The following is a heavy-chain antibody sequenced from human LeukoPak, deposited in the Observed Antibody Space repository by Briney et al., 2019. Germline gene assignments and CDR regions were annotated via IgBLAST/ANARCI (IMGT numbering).Heavy chain of an antibody. CDR2: IYYSGST. Sequence: NPSETLSLTCTVSGGSITNYYWTWIRQPPGKGLEWIGYIYYSGSTNYNPSLKSRVTMSVDTSKNQFSLKLSSVTAADTAVYYCARDRGTWNDDGFDYWGQGTLVTVSS. J-gene: IGHJ4*02. V-gene: IGHV4-59*12. CDR1: GGSITNYY. CDR3: ARDRGTWNDDGFDY. D-gene: IGHD1-1*01.